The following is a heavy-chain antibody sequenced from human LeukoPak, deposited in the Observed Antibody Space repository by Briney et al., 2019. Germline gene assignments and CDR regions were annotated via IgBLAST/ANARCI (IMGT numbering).Heavy chain of an antibody. CDR1: GGSISSYY. CDR2: IYYSGST. V-gene: IGHV4-59*08. CDR3: ARHVRAPSSSTSPYYFDY. J-gene: IGHJ4*02. Sequence: SETLSLTCTVSGGSISSYYWSWIRQPPGKGLEWIGYIYYSGSTNYNPSLKSRVTISVDTSKNQFSLKLSSVTAADTAVYYCARHVRAPSSSTSPYYFDYWGQGTLVTVSS. D-gene: IGHD2-2*01.